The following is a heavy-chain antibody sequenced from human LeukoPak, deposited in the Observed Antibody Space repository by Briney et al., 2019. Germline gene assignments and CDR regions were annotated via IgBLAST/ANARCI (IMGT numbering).Heavy chain of an antibody. D-gene: IGHD1-1*01. CDR2: ISGSGTSI. CDR1: KFTFSGFK. V-gene: IGHV3-48*03. Sequence: GGYLRLSCAASKFTFSGFKMDWVRQAPEKGLEWVSSISGSGTSIYYADSVKGRFTISRDNAENSLYLQMNSRRAEDAAFYYCEVHKDDTRDDFDNWGQGTMVTVSS. J-gene: IGHJ3*02. CDR3: EVHKDDTRDDFDN.